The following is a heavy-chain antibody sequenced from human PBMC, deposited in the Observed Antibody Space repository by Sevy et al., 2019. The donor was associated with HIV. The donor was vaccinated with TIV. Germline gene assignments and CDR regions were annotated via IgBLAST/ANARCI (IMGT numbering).Heavy chain of an antibody. D-gene: IGHD3-22*01. CDR3: ARDRRELSYDSSGYSDAFDI. CDR2: ISSSGSSI. V-gene: IGHV3-48*04. Sequence: GGSLRLSCAASGFTFSNAWMNWVRQAPGKGLEWVSKISSSGSSIYYADSVKGRFTISRDNAKNSLNLQMNSLRAEDTAVYYCARDRRELSYDSSGYSDAFDIWGQGTLVTVSS. CDR1: GFTFSNAW. J-gene: IGHJ3*02.